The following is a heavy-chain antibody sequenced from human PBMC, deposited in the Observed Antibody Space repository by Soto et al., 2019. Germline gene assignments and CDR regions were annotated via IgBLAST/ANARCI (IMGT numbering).Heavy chain of an antibody. CDR1: GGTLSSYT. V-gene: IGHV1-69*02. J-gene: IGHJ5*02. D-gene: IGHD3-3*01. CDR2: IIPILGIA. Sequence: GASVKVSCKASGGTLSSYTISWVRQAPGQGLEWMGRIIPILGIANYAQKFQGRVTITADKSTSTAYMELRSLRSEDTAVYYCARGQYDFWSGYRSYHWFDPSGQGTLVTVSS. CDR3: ARGQYDFWSGYRSYHWFDP.